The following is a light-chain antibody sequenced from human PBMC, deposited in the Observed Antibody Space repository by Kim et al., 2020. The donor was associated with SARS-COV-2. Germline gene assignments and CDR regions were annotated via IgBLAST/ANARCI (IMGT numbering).Light chain of an antibody. Sequence: SYELTQPLSVSLALGQTARITCAGNNIGSKNVHWYQQKPGQAPVVVIYRDSDRPSGIPERFSGSNSGNTATLTISRSQAGDEGDYYCQVWESTRYVFGSG. CDR2: RDS. V-gene: IGLV3-9*01. CDR1: NIGSKN. CDR3: QVWESTRYV. J-gene: IGLJ1*01.